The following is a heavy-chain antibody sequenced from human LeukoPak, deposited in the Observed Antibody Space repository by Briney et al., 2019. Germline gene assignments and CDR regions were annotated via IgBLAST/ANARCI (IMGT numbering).Heavy chain of an antibody. Sequence: PGKSLRLFCAASGFNFSNYAMHWVRRAPGKGLEWVSLISSGGTYEYSSGSVKDLFTISRENSKNTLYLQLNSLRAEDTAVYYCARDSTYYYDSGSSGPHYFDKWGQGTLVTVSS. CDR3: ARDSTYYYDSGSSGPHYFDK. D-gene: IGHD3-10*01. V-gene: IGHV3-30*01. CDR1: GFNFSNYA. J-gene: IGHJ4*02. CDR2: ISSGGTYE.